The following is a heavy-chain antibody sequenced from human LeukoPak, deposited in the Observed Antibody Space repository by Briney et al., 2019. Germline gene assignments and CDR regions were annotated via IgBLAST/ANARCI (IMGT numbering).Heavy chain of an antibody. V-gene: IGHV4-59*11. CDR1: GGSMNNHH. D-gene: IGHD2-2*01. CDR3: ARFSSTCSTDSCFVDY. J-gene: IGHJ4*02. CDR2: IHSSGGT. Sequence: PSETLSLTCKVSGGSMNNHHWTWIRQPPGNGLELIGHIHSSGGTTYNPYLKSRVTMSIDMSKNQFSLKLSSMTAADTVVYYCARFSSTCSTDSCFVDYWGQGILVTVSS.